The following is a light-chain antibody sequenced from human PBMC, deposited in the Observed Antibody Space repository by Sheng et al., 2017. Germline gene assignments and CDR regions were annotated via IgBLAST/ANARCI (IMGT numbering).Light chain of an antibody. V-gene: IGKV1-27*01. CDR3: LKYNTAPWT. Sequence: DIQMTQSPSSLSASVGDRVTITCRASQGFSTYLAWYQQKPGKAPKLLIYAASTLQSGVPSRFGGSGSGTDFTLTISSLQAEDVATYYCLKYNTAPWTFGQGTKVEIK. CDR2: AAS. CDR1: QGFSTY. J-gene: IGKJ1*01.